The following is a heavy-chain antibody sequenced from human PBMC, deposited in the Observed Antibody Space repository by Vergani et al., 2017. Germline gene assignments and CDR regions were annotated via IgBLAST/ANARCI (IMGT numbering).Heavy chain of an antibody. CDR2: IYHSGST. D-gene: IGHD3-3*01. CDR3: ASYTPSTYYDFWSGYQLDY. CDR1: GGSISSSNW. J-gene: IGHJ4*02. V-gene: IGHV4-4*02. Sequence: QVQLQESGPGLVKPSGTLSLTCAVSGGSISSSNWWSWVRQPPGKGLEWIGEIYHSGSTNYNPSLKSRVTISVDKSKNQFSRKLSSVTAADTAVYYCASYTPSTYYDFWSGYQLDYWGQGTLVTVSS.